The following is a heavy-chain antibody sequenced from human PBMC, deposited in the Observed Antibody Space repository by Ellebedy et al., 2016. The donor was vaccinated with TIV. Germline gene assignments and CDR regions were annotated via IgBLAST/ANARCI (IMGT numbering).Heavy chain of an antibody. D-gene: IGHD6-13*01. V-gene: IGHV3-74*01. CDR3: ARYSSSWYPVGFDP. Sequence: GGSLRLSCAASGFTFSSYWMHWVRQAPGKGLVWVSRINSDGSSTSYADSVKGRFTISRGNAKNTLYLQMNSLRAEDTAVYYCARYSSSWYPVGFDPWGQGTLVTVSS. CDR2: INSDGSST. J-gene: IGHJ5*02. CDR1: GFTFSSYW.